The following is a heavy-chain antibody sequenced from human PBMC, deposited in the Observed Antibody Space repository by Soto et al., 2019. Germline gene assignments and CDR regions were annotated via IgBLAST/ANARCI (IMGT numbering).Heavy chain of an antibody. CDR2: INNSGSST. J-gene: IGHJ4*02. CDR1: GFTFSDYY. V-gene: IGHV3-11*04. D-gene: IGHD6-6*01. CDR3: ARYPPTYSNSAYQTHNY. Sequence: QVHLVESGGGLVKPGGSMRLSCAASGFTFSDYYMTWIRQAPGKGLQWLSYINNSGSSTDYAVSVKGRFTISRDNTKNSLYLQMNSLRAEDTAVYYCARYPPTYSNSAYQTHNYWGQGTLVIVSS.